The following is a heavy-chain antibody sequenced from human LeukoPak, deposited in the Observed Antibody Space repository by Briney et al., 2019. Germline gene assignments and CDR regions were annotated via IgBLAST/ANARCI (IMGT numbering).Heavy chain of an antibody. J-gene: IGHJ4*02. Sequence: PSETLSLTCTVSGGSISSGGYYWSWIRQHPRKGLEWIGYIYYSGSTYYNPSLKSRITISVDTSKNQFSLKLSSVTAADTAVYYCARGFAGSSTSYAYPFGYWGQGTLVTVSS. CDR1: GGSISSGGYY. V-gene: IGHV4-31*03. CDR3: ARGFAGSSTSYAYPFGY. D-gene: IGHD2-2*01. CDR2: IYYSGST.